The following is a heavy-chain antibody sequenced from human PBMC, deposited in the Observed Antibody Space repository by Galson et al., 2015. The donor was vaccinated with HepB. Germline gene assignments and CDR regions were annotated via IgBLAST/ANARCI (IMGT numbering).Heavy chain of an antibody. J-gene: IGHJ4*02. D-gene: IGHD3-3*01. Sequence: SLRLSCAASGFSFSSYAISWVRQAPGKGLEWVSVISYSSSSTYYADSVKGRFTISRDDSKNTAYLQMNSLKTEDTAVYYCICSPLYDFSTNDPNLLDYWGQGALVTVSS. CDR3: ICSPLYDFSTNDPNLLDY. CDR2: ISYSSSST. V-gene: IGHV3-23*01. CDR1: GFSFSSYA.